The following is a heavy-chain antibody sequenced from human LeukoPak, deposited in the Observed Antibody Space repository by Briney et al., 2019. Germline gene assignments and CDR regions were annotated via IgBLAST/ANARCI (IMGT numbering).Heavy chain of an antibody. V-gene: IGHV3-23*01. CDR3: ARDLDWGAFDA. CDR2: ISGSGGST. D-gene: IGHD3-9*01. Sequence: PGGSLRLSCAASGFTFSSYAMSWVRQAPGKGLEWVSAISGSGGSTYYADPVKGRFTISRDNSKNTVSLHMNSLRAEDTALYYCARDLDWGAFDAWGQGTLVTVSS. J-gene: IGHJ5*02. CDR1: GFTFSSYA.